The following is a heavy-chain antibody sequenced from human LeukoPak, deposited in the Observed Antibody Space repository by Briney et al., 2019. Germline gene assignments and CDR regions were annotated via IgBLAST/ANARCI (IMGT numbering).Heavy chain of an antibody. V-gene: IGHV3-30*02. CDR1: GFTFSSYG. J-gene: IGHJ5*02. CDR2: IRYDGSNK. D-gene: IGHD1-26*01. Sequence: GGSLRLSCAASGFTFSSYGMHWVRQAPGKGLEWVAFIRYDGSNKYYADSVKGRFTISRDNSKNTLYLQMNSLRPEDTALYYCARESHEGATRAYNWFDPWGQGTLVSVSS. CDR3: ARESHEGATRAYNWFDP.